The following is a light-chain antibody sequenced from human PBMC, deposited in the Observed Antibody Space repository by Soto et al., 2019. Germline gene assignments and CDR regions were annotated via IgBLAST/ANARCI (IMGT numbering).Light chain of an antibody. J-gene: IGKJ3*01. CDR2: AAS. CDR1: QGITND. V-gene: IGKV1-9*01. CDR3: QQFNSDPFT. Sequence: DIQLTQSPSFLSASVGDRVTITCRASQGITNDLAWYQQKPGKAPKLLIYAASSLPRGGPSTCSGSGFGTEFTLTFSSLQPEDFATYFCQQFNSDPFTFGPGTTVDFK.